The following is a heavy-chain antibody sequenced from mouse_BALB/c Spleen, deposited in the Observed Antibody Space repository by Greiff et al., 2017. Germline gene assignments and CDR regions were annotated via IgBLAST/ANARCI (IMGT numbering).Heavy chain of an antibody. CDR2: ISSGGSYT. CDR1: GFTFSSYA. Sequence: EVKLVESGGGLVKPGGSLKLSCAASGFTFSSYAMSWVRQTPEKRLEWVATISSGGSYTYYPDSVKGRFTISRDNAKNTLYLQMSSLRSEDTAMYYCARDGSPYFDVWGAGTTVTVSS. J-gene: IGHJ1*01. CDR3: ARDGSPYFDV. D-gene: IGHD2-3*01. V-gene: IGHV5-9-3*01.